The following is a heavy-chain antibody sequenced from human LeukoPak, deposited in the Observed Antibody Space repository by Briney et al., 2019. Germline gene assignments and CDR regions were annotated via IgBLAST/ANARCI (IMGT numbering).Heavy chain of an antibody. CDR1: GFTFSSYD. CDR2: IGTAGDT. J-gene: IGHJ4*02. D-gene: IGHD6-19*01. V-gene: IGHV3-13*01. Sequence: GGSLRLSCAASGFTFSSYDMHWVRQATGKGLEWVSAIGTAGDTYYPGSVKGRFTISRENAKNSLYLQMNSLRAGDTAVYYCARTPAGYSSGWYDYWGQGTLVTVSS. CDR3: ARTPAGYSSGWYDY.